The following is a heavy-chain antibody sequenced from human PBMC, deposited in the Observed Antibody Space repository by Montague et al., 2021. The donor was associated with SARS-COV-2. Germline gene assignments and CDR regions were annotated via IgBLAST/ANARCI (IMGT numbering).Heavy chain of an antibody. V-gene: IGHV3-7*01. Sequence: SLRLSCAASGFTFSSYWMSWVRQAPGKGLEWVAHIKQDGSEKYYVASVKGRFTISRDNAKNSLYLQMNSLRAEDTAVYYCARDRGSYYVFWSGYWYMDVWGKGTTVTVSS. CDR3: ARDRGSYYVFWSGYWYMDV. J-gene: IGHJ6*03. CDR2: IKQDGSEK. D-gene: IGHD3-3*01. CDR1: GFTFSSYW.